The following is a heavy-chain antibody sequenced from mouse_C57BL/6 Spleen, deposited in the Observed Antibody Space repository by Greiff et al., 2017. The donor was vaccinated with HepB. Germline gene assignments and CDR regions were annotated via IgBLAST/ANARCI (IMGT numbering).Heavy chain of an antibody. CDR1: GYAFSSYW. Sequence: VQLQQSGAELVKPGASVKISCKASGYAFSSYWMNWVKQRPGKGLEWIGQIYPGDGDTNYNGKFKGKATLTADKSSSTAYMQLSSLTSEDSAVYFCAISRDYYGSSYPYYDAMDYWGQGTSVTVSS. J-gene: IGHJ4*01. CDR3: AISRDYYGSSYPYYDAMDY. D-gene: IGHD1-1*01. V-gene: IGHV1-80*01. CDR2: IYPGDGDT.